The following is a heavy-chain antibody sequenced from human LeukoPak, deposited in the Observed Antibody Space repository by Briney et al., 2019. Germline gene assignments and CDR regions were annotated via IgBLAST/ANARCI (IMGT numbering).Heavy chain of an antibody. CDR3: ARDGGRQYYFDY. D-gene: IGHD3-3*01. CDR1: GGTFSSYA. V-gene: IGHV1-69*01. Sequence: ASVKVSCKASGGTFSSYATSWVRQAPGQGLEWMGGIIPIFGTANYAQKFQGRVTITADESTSTAYMELSSLRSEDTAVYYCARDGGRQYYFDYWGQGTLVTVSP. J-gene: IGHJ4*02. CDR2: IIPIFGTA.